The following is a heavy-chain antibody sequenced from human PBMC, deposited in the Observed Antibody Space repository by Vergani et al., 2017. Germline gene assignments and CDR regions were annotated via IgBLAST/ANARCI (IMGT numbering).Heavy chain of an antibody. D-gene: IGHD2-21*02. CDR2: IIPIFGTA. CDR1: GGTFSSYA. Sequence: QVQLVQSGAEVKKPGSSVKVSCKASGGTFSSYAISWVRQAPGQGLEWMGGIIPIFGTANYAQKFQGRVTITADESTSTAYMELSSLRSEDPAVYYCASKMQEEVVTAISWHYGMDVWGQGTTVTVSS. J-gene: IGHJ6*02. V-gene: IGHV1-69*12. CDR3: ASKMQEEVVTAISWHYGMDV.